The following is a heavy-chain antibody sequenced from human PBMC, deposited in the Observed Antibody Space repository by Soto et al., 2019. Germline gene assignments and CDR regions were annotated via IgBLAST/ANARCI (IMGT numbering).Heavy chain of an antibody. D-gene: IGHD5-18*01. CDR3: ASLDTAMFYYYGMDV. V-gene: IGHV3-21*01. CDR1: GFTFSSYS. J-gene: IGHJ6*02. CDR2: ISSSSSYI. Sequence: GGSLRLSCAASGFTFSSYSMNWVRQAPGKGLEWVSSISSSSSYIYYADSVKGRFTISRDNAKNSLYLQMNSLRAEDTAVYYCASLDTAMFYYYGMDVWGQGXTVTVSS.